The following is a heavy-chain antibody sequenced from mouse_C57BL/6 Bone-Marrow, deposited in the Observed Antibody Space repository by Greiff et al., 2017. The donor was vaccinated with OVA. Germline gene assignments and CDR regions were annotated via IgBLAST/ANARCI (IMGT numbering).Heavy chain of an antibody. V-gene: IGHV1-55*01. J-gene: IGHJ4*01. CDR1: GYTFTSYW. D-gene: IGHD2-4*01. CDR2: IYPGSGST. CDR3: AKKDFYYDYDEGYYAMDY. Sequence: QVQLKQPGAELVKPGASVKMSCKASGYTFTSYWITWVKQRPGQGLEWIGDIYPGSGSTNYNEKFKSKATLTVDTSSSTAYMQLSSLTSEDSAVYYCAKKDFYYDYDEGYYAMDYWGQGTSVTVSS.